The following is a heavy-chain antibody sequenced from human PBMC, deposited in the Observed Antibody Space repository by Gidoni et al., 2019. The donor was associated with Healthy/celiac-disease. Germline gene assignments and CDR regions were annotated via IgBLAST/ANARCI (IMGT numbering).Heavy chain of an antibody. Sequence: QVHLVQCAAEVMKPGSPVKVSCKASGVSFTSYPISWVRQAPGQGLEWMRRIIPILGRANYAKKFQGRDTVTADKSTSTADMEVSSLRAEDTAVYYCARDRGPTVTTVRYWGQGTLVTVSS. D-gene: IGHD4-17*01. V-gene: IGHV1-69*04. CDR3: ARDRGPTVTTVRY. CDR1: GVSFTSYP. J-gene: IGHJ4*02. CDR2: IIPILGRA.